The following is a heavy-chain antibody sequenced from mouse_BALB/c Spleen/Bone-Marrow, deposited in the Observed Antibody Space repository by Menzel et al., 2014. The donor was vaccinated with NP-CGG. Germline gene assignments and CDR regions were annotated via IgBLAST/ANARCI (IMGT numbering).Heavy chain of an antibody. D-gene: IGHD2-1*01. CDR1: GFSLKNYG. Sequence: VQLQQSGPGLVAPSQSLSITCTVSGFSLKNYGVHWVRQPPGKGLEWLGVIGTGGGTNYNSALMSRLSISIDNSKSQVFLKMNSLQTDDTAMYYCARDWAYGNWYFDVWGAGTPVTVPS. V-gene: IGHV2-9*02. CDR2: IGTGGGT. CDR3: ARDWAYGNWYFDV. J-gene: IGHJ1*01.